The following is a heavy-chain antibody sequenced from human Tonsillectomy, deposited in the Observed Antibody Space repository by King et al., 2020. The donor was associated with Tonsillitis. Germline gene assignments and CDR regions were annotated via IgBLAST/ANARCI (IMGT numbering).Heavy chain of an antibody. CDR1: GFTFDDYA. V-gene: IGHV3-9*01. CDR3: AKERDSSSWGLDC. Sequence: DVQLVESGGGLVQPGRSLRLTCAASGFTFDDYAMHWVRQAPGKGLEWVSSISWNSGSIAYTDSVKGRFTISRDNTKNSLYLQMNSLRGDDTAFYYCAKERDSSSWGLDCWGPGSLVTVSS. D-gene: IGHD6-13*01. J-gene: IGHJ4*02. CDR2: ISWNSGSI.